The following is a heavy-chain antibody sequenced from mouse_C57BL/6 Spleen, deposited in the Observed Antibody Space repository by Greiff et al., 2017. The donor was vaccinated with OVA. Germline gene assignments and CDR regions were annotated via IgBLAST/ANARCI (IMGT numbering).Heavy chain of an antibody. J-gene: IGHJ3*01. CDR3: ARGYYSNLAWFAY. Sequence: EVNLVESEGGLVQPGSSMKLSCTASGFTFSDYYMAWVRQVPEKGLEWVANINYDGSSTYYLASLKSRFIISRDNAKNILYLQMSSLKSEDTATYYCARGYYSNLAWFAYWGQGTLVTVSA. CDR1: GFTFSDYY. CDR2: INYDGSST. V-gene: IGHV5-16*01. D-gene: IGHD2-5*01.